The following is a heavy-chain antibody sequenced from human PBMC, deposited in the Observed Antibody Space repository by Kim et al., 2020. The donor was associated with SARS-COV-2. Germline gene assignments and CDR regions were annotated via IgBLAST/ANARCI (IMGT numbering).Heavy chain of an antibody. Sequence: ASVKVSCKASGYTFTDYYMHWVRQAPGQGLEWMGWINPNSGGTNYAQKFQGRVTMTRDTSISTAYMELSRLRSDDTVVYYCARGVTMVRGAPSDYWGQGTLVTVSS. D-gene: IGHD3-10*01. CDR3: ARGVTMVRGAPSDY. CDR2: INPNSGGT. CDR1: GYTFTDYY. V-gene: IGHV1-2*02. J-gene: IGHJ4*02.